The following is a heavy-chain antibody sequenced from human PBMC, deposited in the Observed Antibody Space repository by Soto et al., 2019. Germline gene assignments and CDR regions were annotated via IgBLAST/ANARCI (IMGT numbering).Heavy chain of an antibody. V-gene: IGHV1-18*03. Sequence: ASLKLACNPAGYTVASSGISWVRKAPGQVLEWMGWISAYNGNTNYAQKLQSRVTMTTDTITRTDYMELRSLRFDDMAVDYCARAGDAIQGYYYYGMDVWGQGTTVTVSS. D-gene: IGHD2-21*02. CDR1: GYTVASSG. CDR2: ISAYNGNT. CDR3: ARAGDAIQGYYYYGMDV. J-gene: IGHJ6*02.